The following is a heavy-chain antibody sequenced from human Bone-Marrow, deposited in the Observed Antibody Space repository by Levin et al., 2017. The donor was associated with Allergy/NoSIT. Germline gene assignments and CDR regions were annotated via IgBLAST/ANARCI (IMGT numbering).Heavy chain of an antibody. CDR1: GFTFSSYG. D-gene: IGHD6-19*01. J-gene: IGHJ4*02. V-gene: IGHV3-30*18. CDR2: ISYDGSNK. Sequence: GGSLRLSCAASGFTFSSYGMHWVRQAPGKGLEWVAVISYDGSNKYYADSVKGRFTISRDNSKNTLYLQMNSLRAEDTAVYYCAKVHLPVAGTSGYFDYWGQGTLVTVSS. CDR3: AKVHLPVAGTSGYFDY.